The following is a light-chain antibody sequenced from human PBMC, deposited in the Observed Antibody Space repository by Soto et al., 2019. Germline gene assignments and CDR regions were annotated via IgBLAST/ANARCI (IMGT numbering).Light chain of an antibody. CDR2: GAS. J-gene: IGKJ1*01. V-gene: IGKV3D-7*01. Sequence: PGVRVTLSCRASPSVSSSYLTWYQQKPGQAPRLLIYGASTRATSIPARFSGSGSGTDFTLTISSLQPEDFAVYYCQQDYNLRTFGQGNKVEIK. CDR1: PSVSSSY. CDR3: QQDYNLRT.